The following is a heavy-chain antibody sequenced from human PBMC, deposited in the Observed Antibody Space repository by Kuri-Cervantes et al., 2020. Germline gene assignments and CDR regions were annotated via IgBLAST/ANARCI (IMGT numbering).Heavy chain of an antibody. Sequence: GESLKISCAASGFTFTTYAMHWVRQAPGKGLALVAVISYDGGNKYYEDSVKGRVTISRDNAGNSLYLQMNSLRDEDTAVYYCAGGQQVAHEYFQYWGQGTLVTVSS. J-gene: IGHJ1*01. D-gene: IGHD6-13*01. CDR2: ISYDGGNK. CDR1: GFTFTTYA. CDR3: AGGQQVAHEYFQY. V-gene: IGHV3-30*07.